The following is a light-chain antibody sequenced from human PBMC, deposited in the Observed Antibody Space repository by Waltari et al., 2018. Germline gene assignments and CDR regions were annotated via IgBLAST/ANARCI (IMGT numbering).Light chain of an antibody. Sequence: QTVVTQEPSFSVSPGGTVTLTCDLTSGSVPTGFYFSWYQQTPGQAPRTLIDSTNTRSSGVPNRFSGSILWNKAALTITGAQADDESHYYCVVYTTTTVVFGGGTKLTVL. CDR2: STN. J-gene: IGLJ2*01. V-gene: IGLV8-61*01. CDR3: VVYTTTTVV. CDR1: SGSVPTGFY.